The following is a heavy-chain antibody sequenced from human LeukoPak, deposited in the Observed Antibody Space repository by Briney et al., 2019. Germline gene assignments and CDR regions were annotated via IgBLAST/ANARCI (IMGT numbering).Heavy chain of an antibody. CDR3: VRDRVGATSDAFDI. CDR1: GGSISSYY. Sequence: SETLSLTCTVSGGSISSYYWSWLRQPPGKGLEWIGYIYYSGSTNYNPSLKSRVTISVDTSKNQFSLKLSSVTAADTAVYYCVRDRVGATSDAFDIWGQGTMVTVSS. J-gene: IGHJ3*02. V-gene: IGHV4-59*12. D-gene: IGHD1-26*01. CDR2: IYYSGST.